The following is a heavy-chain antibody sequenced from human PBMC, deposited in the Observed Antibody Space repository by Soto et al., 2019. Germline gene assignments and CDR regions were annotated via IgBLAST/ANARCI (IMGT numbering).Heavy chain of an antibody. CDR1: GGTFSSNA. V-gene: IGHV1-69*12. Sequence: QVQLVQSGAEVKKPGSSVKVTCKASGGTFSSNAISWVRQAPGQGLEWMGGIIPIFGTAHYAQKFQGRVTITADESTSTASMELSSLKSEDTAVYYCATGGRGYSSRPRFDFEFWGQGTLVTVSS. D-gene: IGHD5-18*01. CDR2: IIPIFGTA. CDR3: ATGGRGYSSRPRFDFEF. J-gene: IGHJ4*02.